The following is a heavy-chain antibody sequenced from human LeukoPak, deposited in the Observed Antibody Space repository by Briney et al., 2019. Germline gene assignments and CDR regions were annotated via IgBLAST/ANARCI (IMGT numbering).Heavy chain of an antibody. CDR1: VYTFTGYY. CDR3: ARDRVTDWNPSNWFDP. CDR2: INPNSGGT. D-gene: IGHD1-1*01. Sequence: ASVKVSCKASVYTFTGYYMRWVRQAPGQGLEWMGWINPNSGGTNYAQKFQGRVTMTRDTSISTAYMELSRLRSDDTAVYYCARDRVTDWNPSNWFDPWGQGTLVTVSS. J-gene: IGHJ5*02. V-gene: IGHV1-2*02.